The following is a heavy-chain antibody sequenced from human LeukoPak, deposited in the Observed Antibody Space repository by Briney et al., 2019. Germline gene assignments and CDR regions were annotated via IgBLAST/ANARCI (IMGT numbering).Heavy chain of an antibody. D-gene: IGHD6-13*01. CDR2: IKQDGSEK. CDR3: ARDWVRSSCTD. Sequence: GGSLRLSCATSGFTFSTYWMSWVRQAPGKGLEWVANIKQDGSEKYYVDSVKGRFTISIDNAKNSLYLQMNSLRAEDTAVYYCARDWVRSSCTDWGQGTLVTVSS. J-gene: IGHJ4*02. V-gene: IGHV3-7*01. CDR1: GFTFSTYW.